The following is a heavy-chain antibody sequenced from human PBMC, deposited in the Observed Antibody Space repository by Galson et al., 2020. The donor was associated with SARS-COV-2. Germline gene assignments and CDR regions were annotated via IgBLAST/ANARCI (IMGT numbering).Heavy chain of an antibody. D-gene: IGHD4-17*01. CDR1: GFTFSSYA. V-gene: IGHV3-23*01. CDR3: AKTHYGDYYYYYGMDV. Sequence: GGSLRLSCAASGFTFSSYAMSWVRQAPGKGLEWVSAISGSGGSTYYADSVKGRFTISRDNSKNTLYLQMNSLRAEDTAVYYCAKTHYGDYYYYYGMDVWGQGTTATVSS. CDR2: ISGSGGST. J-gene: IGHJ6*02.